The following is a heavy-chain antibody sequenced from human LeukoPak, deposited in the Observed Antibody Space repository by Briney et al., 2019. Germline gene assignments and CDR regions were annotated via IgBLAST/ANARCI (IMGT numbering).Heavy chain of an antibody. CDR3: ASRYCSSTSCRINWFGP. D-gene: IGHD2-2*01. CDR2: INPNSGGT. Sequence: ASVKVSCKASGYTFTGYYMHWVRQAPGQGLEWMGWINPNSGGTNYAQKFQGRVTMTRDASISTAYMELSRLRSDDTAVYYCASRYCSSTSCRINWFGPWGQGTLVTVSS. V-gene: IGHV1-2*02. J-gene: IGHJ5*02. CDR1: GYTFTGYY.